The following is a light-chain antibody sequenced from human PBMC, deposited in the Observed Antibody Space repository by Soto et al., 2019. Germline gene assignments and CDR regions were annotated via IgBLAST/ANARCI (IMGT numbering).Light chain of an antibody. V-gene: IGLV2-14*03. J-gene: IGLJ2*01. CDR2: DVI. CDR1: SSDVGAYNY. Sequence: QSVLTQPASVSGSPGQSITISCTGTSSDVGAYNYVSWYQQHPGKAPNIMIYDVINRPSGISNRFSGSKSGNTASLTISGLQAEDEADYYCSSFTSTSTPVVFGGGTQLTVL. CDR3: SSFTSTSTPVV.